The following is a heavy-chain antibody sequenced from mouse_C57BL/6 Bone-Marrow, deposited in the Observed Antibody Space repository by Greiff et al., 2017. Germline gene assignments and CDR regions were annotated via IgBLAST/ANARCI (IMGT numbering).Heavy chain of an antibody. CDR2: IRLKSDNYAT. V-gene: IGHV6-3*01. CDR1: GFTFSNYW. Sequence: EVKVEESGGGLVQPGGSMKLSCVASGFTFSNYWMNWVRQSPEQGLEWVAQIRLKSDNYATHYAVSVKGRFTISRDDSKSSVYLQMNNLRAEDTGFYSSTGGNWGGAGDYWGQGTTLTVSS. CDR3: TGGNWGGAGDY. D-gene: IGHD4-1*01. J-gene: IGHJ2*01.